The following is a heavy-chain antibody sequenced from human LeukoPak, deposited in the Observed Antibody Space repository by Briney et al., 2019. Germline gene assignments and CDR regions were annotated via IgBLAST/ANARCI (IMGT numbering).Heavy chain of an antibody. J-gene: IGHJ3*02. CDR3: ARRGPRYCSGGNCSDAFDI. CDR1: GYSFTIYW. V-gene: IGHV5-51*01. CDR2: IYPDDSDT. Sequence: GESLKISCKGSGYSFTIYWIGWVRQMPGKGLEWMGIIYPDDSDTRYSPSFQGQVTISADKSISTAYLQWSSLKASGTAMYYCARRGPRYCSGGNCSDAFDIWGQGTMVTVSS. D-gene: IGHD2-15*01.